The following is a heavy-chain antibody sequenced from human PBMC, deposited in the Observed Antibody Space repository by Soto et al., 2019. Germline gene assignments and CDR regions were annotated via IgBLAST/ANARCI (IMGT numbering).Heavy chain of an antibody. D-gene: IGHD6-6*01. CDR2: ISGSGGST. J-gene: IGHJ4*01. V-gene: IGHV3-23*01. CDR3: AKEWMPVGTHSSSSVGYYFDY. Sequence: GGSLRLSCAASGFTFSSYAMSWVRQAPGKGLEWVSAISGSGGSTYYADSVKGRFTISRDKSKNTLYLQMNSLRAEDTAVYYCAKEWMPVGTHSSSSVGYYFDYWGQGTLVTVSS. CDR1: GFTFSSYA.